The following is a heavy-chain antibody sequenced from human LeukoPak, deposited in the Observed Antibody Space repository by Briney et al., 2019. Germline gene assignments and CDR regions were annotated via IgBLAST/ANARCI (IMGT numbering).Heavy chain of an antibody. CDR2: IHTSGDT. J-gene: IGHJ5*02. Sequence: GGSLRLSCAASGLTGSHNYVSWVRRAPGKGLEWVSAIHTSGDTCYADSVKGRFTISRDTSKNTLYLQINSLRVEDTAVYYCIVFGDSNHWGQGTLVTVSS. CDR3: IVFGDSNH. CDR1: GLTGSHNY. D-gene: IGHD4-17*01. V-gene: IGHV3-53*01.